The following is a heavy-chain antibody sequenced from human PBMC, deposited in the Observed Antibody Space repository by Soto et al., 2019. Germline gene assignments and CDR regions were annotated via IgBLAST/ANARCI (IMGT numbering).Heavy chain of an antibody. J-gene: IGHJ5*02. V-gene: IGHV1-2*04. CDR3: ARGGGSSGLLNWFDP. D-gene: IGHD6-6*01. CDR2: INPNSGGT. CDR1: GYTFTGYY. Sequence: ASVKVSCKASGYTFTGYYMHWVRQAPGQGLEWMGWINPNSGGTNYAQKFQGWVTMTRDTSISTAYMELSRLRSDDTAVYYCARGGGSSGLLNWFDPWGQGTLVTVSS.